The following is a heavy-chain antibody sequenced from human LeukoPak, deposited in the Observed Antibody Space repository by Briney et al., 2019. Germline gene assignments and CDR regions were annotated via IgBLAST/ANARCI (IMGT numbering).Heavy chain of an antibody. J-gene: IGHJ3*02. CDR3: AKSPFGGSSRSNAFDI. V-gene: IGHV3-23*01. CDR1: GFPFSNYG. Sequence: QPGGSLRLSCAASGFPFSNYGMTWVRQAPGKGLEWLSAISGSGGNRFYAKSVRGRFTISRDNSKNTLYLQMNSLRAEDTAVYYCAKSPFGGSSRSNAFDIWGQGTMVTVSS. D-gene: IGHD1-26*01. CDR2: ISGSGGNR.